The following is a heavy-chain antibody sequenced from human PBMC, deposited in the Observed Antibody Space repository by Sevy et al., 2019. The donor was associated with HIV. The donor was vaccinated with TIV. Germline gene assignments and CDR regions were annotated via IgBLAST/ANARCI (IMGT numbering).Heavy chain of an antibody. V-gene: IGHV4-61*02. CDR3: ASRKIAVAGPGWFDP. CDR1: GGSISSGSYH. Sequence: SETLSLTCTVSGGSISSGSYHWSWIRQPAGKGLEWIGRIYTSGSTNYNPSLKSRVTMSVDTSKNQFSLKLSSVTAADTAVYYCASRKIAVAGPGWFDPWGQGTLVTVSS. CDR2: IYTSGST. J-gene: IGHJ5*02. D-gene: IGHD6-19*01.